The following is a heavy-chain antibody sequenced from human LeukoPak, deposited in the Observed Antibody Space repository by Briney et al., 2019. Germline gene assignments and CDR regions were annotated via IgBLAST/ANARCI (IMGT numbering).Heavy chain of an antibody. CDR3: AKGAYDYIEIAYFDS. CDR1: GFTSTDYA. J-gene: IGHJ4*02. Sequence: GGSLRLSCAASGFTSTDYAMNWVRQAPGKGLEWVSVLIGSSGSTDYADSVKGRFTISRDNSKNTVFLQMNSLRVEDTAIYYCAKGAYDYIEIAYFDSWGQGTLVTVSP. D-gene: IGHD5-12*01. CDR2: LIGSSGST. V-gene: IGHV3-23*01.